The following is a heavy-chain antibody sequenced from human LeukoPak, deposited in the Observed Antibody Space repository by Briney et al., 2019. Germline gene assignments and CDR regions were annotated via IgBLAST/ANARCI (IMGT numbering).Heavy chain of an antibody. CDR2: ISGDGVT. Sequence: QPGGSLTLSCAASEFRFSSYDMSWVRQTLEKGLEWVSSISGDGVTFYADSVKGRFTISRDKSKNTLYLQMNSLRTDDTAIYYCAKGPNFGSWRAVHYWGQGSLVTVSS. CDR1: EFRFSSYD. J-gene: IGHJ4*02. CDR3: AKGPNFGSWRAVHY. V-gene: IGHV3-23*01. D-gene: IGHD3-10*01.